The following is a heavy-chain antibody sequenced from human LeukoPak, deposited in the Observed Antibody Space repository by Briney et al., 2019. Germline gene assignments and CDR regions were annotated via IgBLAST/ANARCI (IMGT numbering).Heavy chain of an antibody. J-gene: IGHJ5*02. V-gene: IGHV1-8*01. D-gene: IGHD4-17*01. CDR3: ARGPTDYGDYVYA. CDR1: GYTFTSYD. CDR2: MNPNSGDT. Sequence: GASVKVSCKASGYTFTSYDINWVRQATGQGLEWMGWMNPNSGDTGYAQKFQGRVTMTRNTSISTAYMELSSLRSEDTAVYYCARGPTDYGDYVYAWGQGTLVTVSS.